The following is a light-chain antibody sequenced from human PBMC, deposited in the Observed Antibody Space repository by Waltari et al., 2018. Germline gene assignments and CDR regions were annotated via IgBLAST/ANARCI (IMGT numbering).Light chain of an antibody. V-gene: IGLV3-21*04. CDR1: NIGSTS. J-gene: IGLJ2*01. CDR2: YCS. Sequence: SYVVTQSPSVSVAPGETARITCGGDNIGSTSVHGYQPRPGQAPVLFISYCSARPSGIPERFSGSNAGNTATLTISWVEAEDEADYYCLVWHSTIDHQGVFGGGTKLTVL. CDR3: LVWHSTIDHQGV.